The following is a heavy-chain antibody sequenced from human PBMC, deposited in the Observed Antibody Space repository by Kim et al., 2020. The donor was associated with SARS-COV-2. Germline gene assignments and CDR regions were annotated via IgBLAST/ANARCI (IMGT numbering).Heavy chain of an antibody. D-gene: IGHD2-2*01. Sequence: SETLSLTCNVSGDSISSYYWSWIRQPAGKGLEWIGRIYTSGSTNYNPSLKSRVTMSVDTSKNQFSLKLSSVTAADTAVYYCARETQPIYRGMDVWGQGTTVTVSS. V-gene: IGHV4-4*07. CDR1: GDSISSYY. CDR3: ARETQPIYRGMDV. J-gene: IGHJ6*02. CDR2: IYTSGST.